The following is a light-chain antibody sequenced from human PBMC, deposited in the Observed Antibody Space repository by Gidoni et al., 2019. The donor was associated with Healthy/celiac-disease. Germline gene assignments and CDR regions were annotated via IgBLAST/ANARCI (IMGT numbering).Light chain of an antibody. J-gene: IGKJ5*01. CDR1: QSLLHSKGNNY. CDR3: MQALQIPIT. CDR2: LGS. Sequence: DIVMTPSPLSLPVTPGQPASISCRSSQSLLHSKGNNYLEWHLQKPVQAPQVLMYLGSNRASGGPDRFSGSGSGTDFTLKISRGEAEDVGVYYCMQALQIPITCGQGTRLEIK. V-gene: IGKV2-28*01.